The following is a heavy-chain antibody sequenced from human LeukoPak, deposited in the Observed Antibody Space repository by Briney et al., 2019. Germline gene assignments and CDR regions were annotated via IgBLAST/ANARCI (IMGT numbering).Heavy chain of an antibody. V-gene: IGHV3-30*03. Sequence: GGSLRLSCAASEFTFSRYGMHWVRQAPGKGLEWVASISFDINARKYAESVRGRFTISRDNSKNMLYLQMNSLRAEDTAVYYCASFPYCSGGSCFRNSDAFDIWGQGTMVTVSS. CDR3: ASFPYCSGGSCFRNSDAFDI. CDR1: EFTFSRYG. D-gene: IGHD2-15*01. CDR2: ISFDINAR. J-gene: IGHJ3*02.